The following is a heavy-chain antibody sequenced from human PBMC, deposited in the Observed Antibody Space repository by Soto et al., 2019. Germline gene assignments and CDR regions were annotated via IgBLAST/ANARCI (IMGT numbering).Heavy chain of an antibody. J-gene: IGHJ5*02. CDR2: IIPIFGTA. CDR3: ARSDEFRLGGSWFDP. Sequence: SVKVSCKACGGTFSSYAISWVRQAPGQGLEWMGGIIPIFGTANYAQKFQGRVTITADKSTSTAYMELSSLRSEDTAMYYCARSDEFRLGGSWFDPWGQGTLVTVSS. D-gene: IGHD3-16*01. CDR1: GGTFSSYA. V-gene: IGHV1-69*06.